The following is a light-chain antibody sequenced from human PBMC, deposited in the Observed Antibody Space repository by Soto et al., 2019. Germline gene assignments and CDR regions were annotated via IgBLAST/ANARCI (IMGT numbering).Light chain of an antibody. CDR1: QSVSRN. V-gene: IGKV3-15*01. J-gene: IGKJ2*01. CDR2: GAS. Sequence: EIVMTQSPATLSVSPGERATLSCTASQSVSRNLAWYQQKPGQTPRLLIYGASTRATGIPARFSGSGSGTEFTLTISSLQSEDFAVYYCQQYNNWLYTFGQGTKLEIK. CDR3: QQYNNWLYT.